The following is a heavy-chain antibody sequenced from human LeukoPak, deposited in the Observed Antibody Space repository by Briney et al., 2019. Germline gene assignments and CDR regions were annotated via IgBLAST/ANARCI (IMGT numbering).Heavy chain of an antibody. V-gene: IGHV1-2*02. Sequence: GASVKVSCKASGYTFTDHYIHWVRQAPGQGFEWTGWINPNTGGTDYAQKFQDRIAISTYTSISTVYMELSRLKSDDTALYYCARDLATIDGIAWYYFENWGQGTLVTVS. J-gene: IGHJ4*02. CDR1: GYTFTDHY. CDR2: INPNTGGT. CDR3: ARDLATIDGIAWYYFEN. D-gene: IGHD5-12*01.